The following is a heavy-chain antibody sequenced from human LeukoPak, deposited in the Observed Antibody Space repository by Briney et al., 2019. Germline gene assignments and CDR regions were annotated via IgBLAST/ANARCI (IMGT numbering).Heavy chain of an antibody. V-gene: IGHV4-38-2*01. CDR3: ANSWYYLDSSGLPKSDAFDR. J-gene: IGHJ3*01. D-gene: IGHD3-22*01. CDR2: IYHSGRT. Sequence: SETLSLTCAVSGGSISSGAYWGWVRQPPGKGLEWIGTIYHSGRTYHNPSLNSRVTISIDTSKNQFSLKLTSVTAADTAVYYCANSWYYLDSSGLPKSDAFDRWGQGTLVTVSS. CDR1: GGSISSGAY.